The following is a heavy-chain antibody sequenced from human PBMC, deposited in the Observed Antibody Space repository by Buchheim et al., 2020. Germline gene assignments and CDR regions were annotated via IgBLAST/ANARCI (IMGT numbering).Heavy chain of an antibody. CDR1: GGSITSDSYY. D-gene: IGHD2-21*02. CDR3: AGGGDWPGRYYLDY. Sequence: QLQLQESGPGLVKPSETLSLTCAVSGGSITSDSYYWGWIRQPPGKGLEWIGSFYYSGITYYSPSLKSRVTISVDTSQNQFSVELTSVNAADTAVYYCAGGGDWPGRYYLDYGGKGT. V-gene: IGHV4-39*01. CDR2: FYYSGIT. J-gene: IGHJ4*02.